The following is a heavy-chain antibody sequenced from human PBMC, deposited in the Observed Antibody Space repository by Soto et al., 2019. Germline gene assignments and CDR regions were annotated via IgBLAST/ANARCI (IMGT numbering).Heavy chain of an antibody. Sequence: SETLSLTCTVSGGSISSGGYYWSWIRQHPGKGLEWIGYIYYSGSTYYNPSLKSRVTISVDTSKNQFSLKLSSVTAADTAVYYCARDQGGYCSSTSCSDAFDIWGQGTMVTVSS. CDR1: GGSISSGGYY. D-gene: IGHD2-2*01. CDR3: ARDQGGYCSSTSCSDAFDI. CDR2: IYYSGST. V-gene: IGHV4-31*03. J-gene: IGHJ3*02.